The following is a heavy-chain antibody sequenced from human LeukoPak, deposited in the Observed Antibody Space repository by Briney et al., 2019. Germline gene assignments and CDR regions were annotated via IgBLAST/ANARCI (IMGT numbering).Heavy chain of an antibody. Sequence: SVKVSCKASGGTFSSYAISWVRQAPGQGLEWMGGIIPIFGTANYAQKFQGRVTITADESTSTAYMELSSLRPEDTAVYYCIGFYDSSGYRTDAFDIWGQGTMVTVSS. CDR1: GGTFSSYA. CDR3: IGFYDSSGYRTDAFDI. CDR2: IIPIFGTA. J-gene: IGHJ3*02. D-gene: IGHD3-22*01. V-gene: IGHV1-69*13.